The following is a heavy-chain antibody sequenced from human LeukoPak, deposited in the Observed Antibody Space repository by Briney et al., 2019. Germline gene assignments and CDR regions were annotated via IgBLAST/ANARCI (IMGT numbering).Heavy chain of an antibody. V-gene: IGHV3-23*01. J-gene: IGHJ4*02. CDR1: GFTFSDYY. Sequence: GGSLRLSCAASGFTFSDYYMSWIRQAPGKGLEWVSAISGSGGSTYYADSVKGRFTISRDNSKNTLYLQMNSLRAEDTAVYYCARPPRGYDFWSGYYYFDYWGQGTLVTVSS. CDR2: ISGSGGST. CDR3: ARPPRGYDFWSGYYYFDY. D-gene: IGHD3-3*01.